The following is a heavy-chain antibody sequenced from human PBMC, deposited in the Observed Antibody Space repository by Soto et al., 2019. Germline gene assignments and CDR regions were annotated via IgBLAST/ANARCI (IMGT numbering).Heavy chain of an antibody. CDR3: ARVRTHLGHYGMDV. V-gene: IGHV1-69*13. Sequence: SVKVSCKASGGTFSSYSISWVRQAPGQGLEWMGGIIPIFGTANYAQKFQGRVTITADESTSTAYMELSSLRSEDTAVHYCARVRTHLGHYGMDVWGQGTTVTVSS. D-gene: IGHD7-27*01. J-gene: IGHJ6*02. CDR2: IIPIFGTA. CDR1: GGTFSSYS.